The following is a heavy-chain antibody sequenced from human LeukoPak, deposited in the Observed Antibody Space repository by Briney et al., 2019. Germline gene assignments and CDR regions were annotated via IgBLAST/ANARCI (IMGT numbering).Heavy chain of an antibody. J-gene: IGHJ4*02. V-gene: IGHV3-30*02. Sequence: GGSLRLSCAASGFTFSSYGMHWVRQAPGKGLEWVAFIRYDGSNKYYADSVKGRFTTSRDNSKNTLYLQMNSLRAEDTAVYYCAKEGQGYSYGYDYFDYWGQGTLVTVSS. CDR1: GFTFSSYG. CDR3: AKEGQGYSYGYDYFDY. CDR2: IRYDGSNK. D-gene: IGHD5-18*01.